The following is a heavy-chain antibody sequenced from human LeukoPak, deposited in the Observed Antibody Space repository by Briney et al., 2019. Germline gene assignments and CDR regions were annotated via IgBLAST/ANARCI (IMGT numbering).Heavy chain of an antibody. D-gene: IGHD3-16*01. CDR3: ARPAGGHYDYYYMDV. CDR1: EYSFTTYW. V-gene: IGHV5-51*01. CDR2: VYPGDSDT. Sequence: KYGESLKISCKASEYSFTTYWIGWVRQTPEKGLEWIGVVYPGDSDTRYNPPFQGQVTISADKSINTAFLQWSSLKVSDTAMYYCARPAGGHYDYYYMDVWGKGTAVTVSS. J-gene: IGHJ6*03.